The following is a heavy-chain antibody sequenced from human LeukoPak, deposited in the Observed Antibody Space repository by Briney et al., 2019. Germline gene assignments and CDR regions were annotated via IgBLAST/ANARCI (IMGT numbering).Heavy chain of an antibody. CDR2: INPRDGGT. V-gene: IGHV1-2*02. CDR1: GYTFTDYY. D-gene: IGHD2-15*01. CDR3: AREGNGLLSKDLDY. J-gene: IGHJ4*02. Sequence: ASVKVSCKGSGYTFTDYYLHWVRQAPGQGLEWVGYINPRDGGTSSPPNFRGRVTMTTDASSSTIYMELSRLTSDDTAIYYCAREGNGLLSKDLDYWGQGTLVTVSS.